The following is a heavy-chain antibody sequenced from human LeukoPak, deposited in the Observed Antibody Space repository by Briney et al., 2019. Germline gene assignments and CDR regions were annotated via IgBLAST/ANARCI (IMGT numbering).Heavy chain of an antibody. Sequence: GGSLRLSCAASGFTFSTYAMSWVRQAPGKGLEWVSGISDSGGNTYYADSVKGRFTVSRDNSKNTLYLQMNSLRAEDTAVYYCARYSSGWYDGGFDYWGQGTLVTISS. CDR1: GFTFSTYA. J-gene: IGHJ4*02. CDR3: ARYSSGWYDGGFDY. CDR2: ISDSGGNT. V-gene: IGHV3-23*01. D-gene: IGHD6-19*01.